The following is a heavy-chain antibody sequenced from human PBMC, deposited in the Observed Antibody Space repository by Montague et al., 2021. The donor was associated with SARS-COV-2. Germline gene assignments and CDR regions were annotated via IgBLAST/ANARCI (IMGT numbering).Heavy chain of an antibody. CDR3: ARDIAVAGLFDY. CDR1: GGSISSGSYY. V-gene: IGHV4-61*02. CDR2: ISISGST. D-gene: IGHD6-19*01. Sequence: TLSPTCTVSGGSISSGSYYWSWIRQPAGKGLEWIGRISISGSTNYNPSLKSRVTISVDTSKNQFSLKLSSVTAADTAVCYCARDIAVAGLFDYWGQGTLVTVSS. J-gene: IGHJ4*02.